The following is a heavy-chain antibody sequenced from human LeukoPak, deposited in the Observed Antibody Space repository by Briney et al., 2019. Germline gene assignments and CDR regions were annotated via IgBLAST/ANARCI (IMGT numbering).Heavy chain of an antibody. D-gene: IGHD2-2*01. CDR3: ARGRGDCSSTSCRRQYYFDY. J-gene: IGHJ4*02. CDR2: IIPIFGTA. V-gene: IGHV1-69*05. CDR1: GGTFSSYA. Sequence: ASVKVSCKASGGTFSSYAISCVRQAPGQGLEWMGGIIPIFGTANYAQKFQGRVTITTDESTSTAYMELSSLRSEDTAVYYCARGRGDCSSTSCRRQYYFDYWGQGTLVTVSS.